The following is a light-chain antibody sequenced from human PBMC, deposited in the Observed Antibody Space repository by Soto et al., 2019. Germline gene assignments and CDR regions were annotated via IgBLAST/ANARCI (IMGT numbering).Light chain of an antibody. CDR2: GAS. Sequence: EIVMTQSPATLSVSPGERATLSCRASQSVSSDLAWYQQKPGQAPRLLIYGASMRATGIPARFSGSGSGTEFTLTISSLQSEDFAVYYCQQYNNWTPLTFGGGTKVEIK. CDR3: QQYNNWTPLT. J-gene: IGKJ4*01. V-gene: IGKV3-15*01. CDR1: QSVSSD.